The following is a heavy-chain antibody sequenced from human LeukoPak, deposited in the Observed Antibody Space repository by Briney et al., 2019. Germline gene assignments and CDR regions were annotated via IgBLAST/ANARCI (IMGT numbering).Heavy chain of an antibody. J-gene: IGHJ4*02. CDR1: GFTFSTYS. V-gene: IGHV3-48*02. CDR2: ISGSSGTI. Sequence: GGSLRLSCAGSGFTFSTYSMKWVRQAPGKGLEWVSYISGSSGTIYYADSVKGRFTISRDNAKNSLYLQMNSLRDEDTAVYYCARDQSDYYGSGSYSEGSYWGQGTLVTVSS. D-gene: IGHD3-10*01. CDR3: ARDQSDYYGSGSYSEGSY.